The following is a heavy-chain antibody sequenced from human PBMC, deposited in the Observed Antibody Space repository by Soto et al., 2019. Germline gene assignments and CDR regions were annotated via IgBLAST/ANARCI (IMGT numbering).Heavy chain of an antibody. CDR3: ARVSVLVRADIDNPFDP. J-gene: IGHJ5*02. V-gene: IGHV1-69*01. D-gene: IGHD3-10*01. Sequence: QVQLVQSGAEVKKPGSSVMVSCKASGGTFSSYAINWVRQAPGQGLEWMGGIIPMYGPANYAQKFQGRVTLTADESTSTAYMELSSLRAEDTAVDYCARVSVLVRADIDNPFDPWGQGTLVTVSS. CDR2: IIPMYGPA. CDR1: GGTFSSYA.